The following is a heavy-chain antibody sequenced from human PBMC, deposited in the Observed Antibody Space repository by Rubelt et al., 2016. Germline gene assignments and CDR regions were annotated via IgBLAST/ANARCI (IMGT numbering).Heavy chain of an antibody. V-gene: IGHV4-34*01. D-gene: IGHD1-26*01. J-gene: IGHJ4*02. Sequence: QVQLQQWGAGLLKPSETLSLTCAVYGGSFNDYHWSWIRQPPGKGLEWIGEIDHSGNTDYVPSLKSRVSISVDTSKKQISLKMSSVTAADTAVYYCARHDTGSFLFDFWGQGTPVTVSS. CDR3: ARHDTGSFLFDF. CDR2: IDHSGNT. CDR1: GGSFNDYH.